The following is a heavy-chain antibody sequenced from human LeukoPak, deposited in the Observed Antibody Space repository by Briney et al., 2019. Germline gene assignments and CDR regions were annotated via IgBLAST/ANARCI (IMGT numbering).Heavy chain of an antibody. J-gene: IGHJ5*02. D-gene: IGHD2-8*02. Sequence: GESLRISCKGSGYNFANYWIAWVRQMPGKGLEWMGIIYPGDSDTGYSPSLQGQVTMSADKSINTAYLQWSGLKASDTAMYYWARRDKGNCTGTRCYSSFDPWGQGTLVTVSA. CDR2: IYPGDSDT. CDR3: ARRDKGNCTGTRCYSSFDP. CDR1: GYNFANYW. V-gene: IGHV5-51*01.